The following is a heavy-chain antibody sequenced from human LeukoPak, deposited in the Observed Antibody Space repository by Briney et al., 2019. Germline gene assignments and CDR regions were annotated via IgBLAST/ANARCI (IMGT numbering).Heavy chain of an antibody. CDR2: IKSKTDGGTT. J-gene: IGHJ4*02. Sequence: GGSLRLSCAASGFTFSSYSMNWVRQAPGKGLEWVGRIKSKTDGGTTDYAAPVKGRFTISRDDSKNTLYLQMNSLKTEDTAVYYCTTESWENGGNLHPGDYWGQGTLVTVSS. D-gene: IGHD4-23*01. CDR3: TTESWENGGNLHPGDY. V-gene: IGHV3-15*01. CDR1: GFTFSSYS.